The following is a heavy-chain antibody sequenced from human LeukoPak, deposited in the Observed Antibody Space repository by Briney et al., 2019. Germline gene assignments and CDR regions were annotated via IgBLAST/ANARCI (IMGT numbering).Heavy chain of an antibody. Sequence: GGSLRLSCAASGFTFSNYWMHWVRQVPGKMLVWVSHITEDGASTSYADSVKGRFTISRDNAKKAVFLQRNSMRAEDTAVYYCARDPNSGSYADWGQGTLVTVSS. CDR1: GFTFSNYW. J-gene: IGHJ4*02. V-gene: IGHV3-74*01. CDR3: ARDPNSGSYAD. CDR2: ITEDGAST. D-gene: IGHD1-26*01.